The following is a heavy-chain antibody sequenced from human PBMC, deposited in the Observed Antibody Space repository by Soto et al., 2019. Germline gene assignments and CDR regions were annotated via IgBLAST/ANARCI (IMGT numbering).Heavy chain of an antibody. CDR1: VYTFTDYW. J-gene: IGHJ5*02. Sequence: PGESQKISCKVYVYTFTDYWIGWVRQMTGKGLELIGLIYPGDSDTRYSPSFQGRVTISADKSISTAFLQWSSLRASDTAMYYCASQKTVIRGPLSSNWFDPWGQGTLVTVSS. CDR3: ASQKTVIRGPLSSNWFDP. V-gene: IGHV5-51*01. CDR2: IYPGDSDT. D-gene: IGHD1-1*01.